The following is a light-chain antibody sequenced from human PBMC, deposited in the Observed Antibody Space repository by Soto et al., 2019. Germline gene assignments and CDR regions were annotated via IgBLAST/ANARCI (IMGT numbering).Light chain of an antibody. CDR3: QQYENYWT. J-gene: IGKJ1*01. CDR2: DAS. Sequence: AIRMTQSPSSLSASTGDRVTITCRASQGISSYLAWYQQKPGKAPKLLIYDASNLESGVPSRFSGSGSGTEFTLTISNLQPDDFATYYCQQYENYWTFGQGTKVDIK. V-gene: IGKV1-8*01. CDR1: QGISSY.